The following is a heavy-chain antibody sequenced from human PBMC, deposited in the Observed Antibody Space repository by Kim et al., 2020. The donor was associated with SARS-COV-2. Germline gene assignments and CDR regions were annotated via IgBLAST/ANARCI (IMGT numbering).Heavy chain of an antibody. V-gene: IGHV3-30*03. CDR2: TSYDGSKT. D-gene: IGHD1-26*01. J-gene: IGHJ6*02. CDR1: GFTLSNYG. CDR3: ARDPRRYGGGNPYGMDV. Sequence: GGSLRLSCAVSGFTLSNYGMHWVRQAPGKGLEWVAMTSYDGSKTYYADSVTGRFTISKDNPQDTLYLEMNSLISEDTAVYFCARDPRRYGGGNPYGMDVWGQGTTVTVSS.